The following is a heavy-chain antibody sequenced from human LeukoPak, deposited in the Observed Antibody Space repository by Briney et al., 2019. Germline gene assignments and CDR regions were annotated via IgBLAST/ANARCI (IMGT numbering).Heavy chain of an antibody. J-gene: IGHJ4*02. V-gene: IGHV5-51*01. CDR3: ARLGAGNFDY. D-gene: IGHD1-26*01. CDR2: IYPGDSDT. CDR1: LYIFTSYW. Sequence: GESLMFCCKGSLYIFTSYWIGWLREMPGKVPEWMGIIYPGDSDTRYSPSFQVQVTISDDKYISTAYLQWSSLKASDTDMYYCARLGAGNFDYWGQGTLVTVSS.